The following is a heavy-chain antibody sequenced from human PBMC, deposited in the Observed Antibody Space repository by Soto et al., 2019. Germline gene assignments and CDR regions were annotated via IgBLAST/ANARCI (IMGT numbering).Heavy chain of an antibody. Sequence: PSETLSLTCTVSGASITFGGYSWSWIRQTPGKGLEWIGYINHLETTFYNPSFESRLTLSIDRAKNQFSLKLHSMSAEDRAVYFCARGGGSDSFDYWGQGILVTVSS. CDR2: INHLETT. J-gene: IGHJ4*02. CDR3: ARGGGSDSFDY. V-gene: IGHV4-30-2*01. CDR1: GASITFGGYS. D-gene: IGHD1-26*01.